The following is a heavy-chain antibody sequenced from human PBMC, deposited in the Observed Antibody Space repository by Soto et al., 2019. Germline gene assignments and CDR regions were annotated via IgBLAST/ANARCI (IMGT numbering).Heavy chain of an antibody. J-gene: IGHJ4*02. CDR3: AKDRRDDILTGSFTI. D-gene: IGHD3-9*01. CDR1: GFRFDYYG. CDR2: INWNGGSI. V-gene: IGHV3-9*01. Sequence: PGGSLRLSCAASGFRFDYYGMHWGRQAPGKGLEWVSAINWNGGSIDYADSVTGRFTISRDNAKNSLYLQMNSLRPEDTALYYCAKDRRDDILTGSFTIWGQGTLVTVSS.